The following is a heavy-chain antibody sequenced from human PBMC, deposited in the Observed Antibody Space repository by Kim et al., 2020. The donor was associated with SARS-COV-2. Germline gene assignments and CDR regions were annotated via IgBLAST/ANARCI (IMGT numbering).Heavy chain of an antibody. Sequence: GGSLRLSCAASGFTFSSYAMHWVRQAPGKGLEWVAVISYDGSNKYYADSVKGRFTISRDNSKNTLYLQMNSLRAEDTAVYYCARGAKFSFWSGYSDWFDPWGQGTLVTVSS. CDR1: GFTFSSYA. D-gene: IGHD3-3*01. J-gene: IGHJ5*02. CDR2: ISYDGSNK. V-gene: IGHV3-30-3*01. CDR3: ARGAKFSFWSGYSDWFDP.